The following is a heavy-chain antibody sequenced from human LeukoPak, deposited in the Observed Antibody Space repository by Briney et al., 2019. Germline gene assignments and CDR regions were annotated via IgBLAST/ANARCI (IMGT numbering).Heavy chain of an antibody. J-gene: IGHJ4*02. V-gene: IGHV3-30-3*01. CDR3: ARDRTRWDIVVVPAAIFDY. CDR2: ISYDGSNK. Sequence: GSLRLSCAASGFTFSSYAMHWVRQAPGKGLEWVAVISYDGSNKYYADSVKGRFTISRDNSKNTLYLQMNSLRAEDTAVYYCARDRTRWDIVVVPAAIFDYWGQGTLVTVSS. D-gene: IGHD2-2*02. CDR1: GFTFSSYA.